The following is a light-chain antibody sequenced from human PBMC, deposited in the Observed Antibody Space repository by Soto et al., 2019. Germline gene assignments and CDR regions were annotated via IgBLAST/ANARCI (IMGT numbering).Light chain of an antibody. Sequence: QAVVTQPPSVSGAPGQRVTISCTGSSSNIGAGYVVHWYQQLPGTAPRLLIYDNTNRPSGVPDRFSGSKSGTSASLAITGLQAEDEADYHCQSYDSSLSGSVVFGGGTKLTVL. CDR3: QSYDSSLSGSVV. V-gene: IGLV1-40*01. CDR2: DNT. CDR1: SSNIGAGYV. J-gene: IGLJ3*02.